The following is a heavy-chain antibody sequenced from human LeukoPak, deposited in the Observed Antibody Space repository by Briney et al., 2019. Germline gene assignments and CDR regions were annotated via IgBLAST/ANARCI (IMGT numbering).Heavy chain of an antibody. J-gene: IGHJ4*02. V-gene: IGHV3-21*01. Sequence: GGSLRLSCVVSGFTFSSYGMSWVRQAPGKGLEWVSSISSSSSYIYYADSVKGRFTISRDNAKNSLYLQMNSLRAEDTAVYYCASVDTAMSGSLDYWGQGTLVTVSS. CDR1: GFTFSSYG. D-gene: IGHD5-18*01. CDR3: ASVDTAMSGSLDY. CDR2: ISSSSSYI.